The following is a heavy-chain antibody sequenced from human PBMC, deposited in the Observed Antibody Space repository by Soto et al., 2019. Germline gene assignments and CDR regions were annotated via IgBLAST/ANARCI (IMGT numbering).Heavy chain of an antibody. D-gene: IGHD5-12*01. Sequence: QVQLVQSGAEVKKPGSSVKVSCTASGGTFSSYAISWVRQAPGQGLEWMGGIIPIFGTANYAQKFQGRVTITADESTSTAYMELSSLRSEDTAVYYGARDERYCGYDVYGMDVWGQGTTVTVSS. CDR3: ARDERYCGYDVYGMDV. V-gene: IGHV1-69*01. CDR1: GGTFSSYA. CDR2: IIPIFGTA. J-gene: IGHJ6*02.